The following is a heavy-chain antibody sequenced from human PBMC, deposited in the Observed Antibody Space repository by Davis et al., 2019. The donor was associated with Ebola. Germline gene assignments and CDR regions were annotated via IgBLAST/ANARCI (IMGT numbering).Heavy chain of an antibody. V-gene: IGHV4-34*01. D-gene: IGHD6-6*01. J-gene: IGHJ6*02. CDR1: GGSFSGYY. CDR2: INHSGST. CDR3: ARDQSIAARYGYYYYYGMDV. Sequence: SDTLSLTFAVHGGSFSGYYWSWIRQPPGKGLEWIGEINHSGSTNYNPSLKSRVTLSVDTSKNQLPLKLSSVTAADTAVYYCARDQSIAARYGYYYYYGMDVWGQGTTVTVSS.